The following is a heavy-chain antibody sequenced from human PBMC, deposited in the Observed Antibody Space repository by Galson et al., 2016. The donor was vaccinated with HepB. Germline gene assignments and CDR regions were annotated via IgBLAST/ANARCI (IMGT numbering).Heavy chain of an antibody. V-gene: IGHV3-23*01. Sequence: SLRLSCAASGFFFSNFVMTWVRQAPGKGLEWVSDISDNTAGTKYADSVKGRFTISRDNSKNTVYLQMNSLRGEDTALYYCAKRMSYSYYYAMDTWGQGTQVTVSS. D-gene: IGHD2-15*01. CDR1: GFFFSNFV. CDR2: ISDNTAGT. J-gene: IGHJ6*02. CDR3: AKRMSYSYYYAMDT.